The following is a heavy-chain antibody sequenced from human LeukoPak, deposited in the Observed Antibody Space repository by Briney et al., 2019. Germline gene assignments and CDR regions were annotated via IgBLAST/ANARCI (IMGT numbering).Heavy chain of an antibody. CDR3: ARGGAATFDP. Sequence: ASVKVSCKASGVTFSDYALNWVRQAPGQGLEWMGWINTNTRNPTYAQGSTGRFVFSLDTSVSTAYLQISSLRAEDTAVYYCARGGAATFDPWGQGTLVTVSS. CDR1: GVTFSDYA. J-gene: IGHJ5*02. CDR2: INTNTRNP. D-gene: IGHD1-26*01. V-gene: IGHV7-4-1*02.